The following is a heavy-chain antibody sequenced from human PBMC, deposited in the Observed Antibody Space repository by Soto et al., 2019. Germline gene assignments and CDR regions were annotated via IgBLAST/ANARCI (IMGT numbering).Heavy chain of an antibody. CDR3: ARRVAVAGRAGGGVDF. CDR2: IYPGDSDT. Sequence: ESLKLFLEGSGHSFPSYWIGRVPQMPGKGLEWMGIIYPGDSDTRYSPSFQGQVTISADKSISTAYLQWSSLKASDTAMYYCARRVAVAGRAGGGVDFWGQGTTVTVSS. D-gene: IGHD6-19*01. V-gene: IGHV5-51*01. J-gene: IGHJ6*02. CDR1: GHSFPSYW.